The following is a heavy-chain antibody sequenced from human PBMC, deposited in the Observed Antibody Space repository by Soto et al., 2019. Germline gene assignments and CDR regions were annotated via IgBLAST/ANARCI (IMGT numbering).Heavy chain of an antibody. D-gene: IGHD3-3*01. CDR1: GYTFTSYG. V-gene: IGHV1-18*01. Sequence: QVQLVQSGAEVKKPGASVKVSCKASGYTFTSYGISWVRQAPGQGLEWMGWISAYNGNTNYAQKLQGRVTMTTDTATSTAYMELRSLRSDDTAVYYCARDPLVLRCLEWLPMGDYWGQGTLVTVSS. CDR2: ISAYNGNT. CDR3: ARDPLVLRCLEWLPMGDY. J-gene: IGHJ4*02.